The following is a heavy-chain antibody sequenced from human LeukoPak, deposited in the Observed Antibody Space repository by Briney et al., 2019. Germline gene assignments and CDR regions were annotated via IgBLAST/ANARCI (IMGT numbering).Heavy chain of an antibody. CDR3: ARGAAMGY. V-gene: IGHV4-59*01. D-gene: IGHD5-18*01. CDR1: GGSISSYY. J-gene: IGHJ4*02. Sequence: SETLSLTCTVSGGSISSYYWSWIRQPPGKGLEWIGYIYYSGSTNYNPSLKSRATISVDTSKNQFSLKLSSVTAADTAVYYCARGAAMGYWGQGTLVTVSS. CDR2: IYYSGST.